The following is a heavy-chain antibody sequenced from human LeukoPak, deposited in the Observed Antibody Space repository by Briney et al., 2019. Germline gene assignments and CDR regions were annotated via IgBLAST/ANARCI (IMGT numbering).Heavy chain of an antibody. CDR2: IYYSGST. V-gene: IGHV4-30-4*01. J-gene: IGHJ5*02. CDR1: GGSISSGDYY. D-gene: IGHD2-15*01. CDR3: ARVAVVVAATYNWFDP. Sequence: SETLSLTCTVSGGSISSGDYYWSWIRQPPGKGLEWIGYIYYSGSTYYNPSLKSRVTISVDTSKNQFSLKLSSVTAADTAVYHCARVAVVVAATYNWFDPWGQGTLVTVSS.